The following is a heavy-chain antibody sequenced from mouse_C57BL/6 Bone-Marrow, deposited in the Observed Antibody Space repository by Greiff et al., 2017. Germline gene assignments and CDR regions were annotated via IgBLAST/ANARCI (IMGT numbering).Heavy chain of an antibody. CDR2: INPYNGGT. Sequence: VQLQQSGPVLVKPGASVKMSCKASGYTFTDYYMNWVKQSHGKSLEWIGVINPYNGGTSYNQKFKGKATLTVDKSSSTAYMELNSLTSEDSAVXYCVYDYDVSWFAYWGQGTLVTVSA. CDR3: VYDYDVSWFAY. CDR1: GYTFTDYY. V-gene: IGHV1-19*01. J-gene: IGHJ3*01. D-gene: IGHD2-4*01.